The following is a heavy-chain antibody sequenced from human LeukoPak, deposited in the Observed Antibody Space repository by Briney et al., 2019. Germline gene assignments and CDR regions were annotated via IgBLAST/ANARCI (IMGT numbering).Heavy chain of an antibody. J-gene: IGHJ4*02. D-gene: IGHD3-3*01. CDR3: ARVPSDDDFWSGYLPYSDY. CDR1: GGSISSSGYQ. CDR2: TYYSGST. Sequence: SETLSLTCTVSGGSISSSGYQWGWIRQPPGKGLEWIGNTYYSGSTYYNPSLKSRVTISVDTSKNQVSLILTSVTAADTAVYYCARVPSDDDFWSGYLPYSDYWGQGNLVTVSS. V-gene: IGHV4-39*07.